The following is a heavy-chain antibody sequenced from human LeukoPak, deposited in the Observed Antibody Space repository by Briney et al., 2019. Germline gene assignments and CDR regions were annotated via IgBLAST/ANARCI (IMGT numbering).Heavy chain of an antibody. V-gene: IGHV3-7*01. Sequence: GGCLRLSCAASGFTFSSYSMNWVRQAPGKGLEWVANIKQDGSEKYYVDSVKGRFTISRDNAKNSLYLQMNSLRAEDTAVYYCGRSMDVWGQGTTVTVSS. CDR2: IKQDGSEK. CDR1: GFTFSSYS. CDR3: GRSMDV. J-gene: IGHJ6*02.